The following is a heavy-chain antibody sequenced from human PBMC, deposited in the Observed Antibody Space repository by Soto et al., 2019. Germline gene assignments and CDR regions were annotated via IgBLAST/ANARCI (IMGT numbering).Heavy chain of an antibody. CDR1: GGAFNDYA. V-gene: IGHV1-69*04. D-gene: IGHD4-17*01. J-gene: IGHJ4*02. Sequence: QVQLVQSGPEVKKPGSSVKVSCKTSGGAFNDYAINWVRQAPGQGLEWMGRGIPFLSRTTYAQNFQGRVMITADNSTTTVYMGLSSLRPEDTAVYFRAGEKMDDYAGLRLFANWGPGARVTVSS. CDR3: AGEKMDDYAGLRLFAN. CDR2: GIPFLSRT.